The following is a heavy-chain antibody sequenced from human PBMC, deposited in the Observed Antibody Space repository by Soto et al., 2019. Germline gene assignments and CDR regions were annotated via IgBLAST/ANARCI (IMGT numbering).Heavy chain of an antibody. CDR1: GFTFSSYA. J-gene: IGHJ4*02. Sequence: QVQLVESGGGVVQPGRSLRLSCAASGFTFSSYAMHWVRQAPGKGLERVAVISYDGSNKYYADSVKGRFTISRDNSKNTLYLQMNSLRAEDTAVYYCARDQAAGSYFDYWGQGTLVTVSS. V-gene: IGHV3-30-3*01. CDR2: ISYDGSNK. D-gene: IGHD6-13*01. CDR3: ARDQAAGSYFDY.